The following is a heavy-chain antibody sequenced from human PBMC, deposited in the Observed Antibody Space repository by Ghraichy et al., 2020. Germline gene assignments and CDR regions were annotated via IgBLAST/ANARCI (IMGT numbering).Heavy chain of an antibody. CDR1: GGSISRYY. J-gene: IGHJ4*02. CDR2: IYYTWST. Sequence: GSLRLSCTVSGGSISRYYWSWIRQPPGKGLEWIGYIYYTWSTNYNPSLKSRVTISIETSKNQFSLKLSSVTAADTAVYYCARVRGVLRPYYFDYWGQGTLVTVSS. V-gene: IGHV4-59*01. D-gene: IGHD2/OR15-2a*01. CDR3: ARVRGVLRPYYFDY.